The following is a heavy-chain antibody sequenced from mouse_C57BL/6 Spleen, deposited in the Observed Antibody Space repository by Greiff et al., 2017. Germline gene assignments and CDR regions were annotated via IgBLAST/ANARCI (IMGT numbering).Heavy chain of an antibody. V-gene: IGHV1-82*01. J-gene: IGHJ2*01. CDR3: ARTNWEGY. D-gene: IGHD4-1*01. CDR2: IYPGDGDT. CDR1: GYAFSSSW. Sequence: VQLQQSGPELVKPGASVKISCKASGYAFSSSWMNWVKQRPGKGLEWIGRIYPGDGDTNYNGKFKGKATLTADKSSSTAYMQLSSLTSEDSAVYFCARTNWEGYWGQGTTLTVSS.